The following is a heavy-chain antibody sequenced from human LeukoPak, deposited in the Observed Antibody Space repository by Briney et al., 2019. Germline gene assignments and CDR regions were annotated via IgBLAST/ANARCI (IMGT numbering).Heavy chain of an antibody. CDR3: ARGVAAAGTGDLDY. Sequence: ASVKVSCKASGYTFTSYAMHWERQAPGQRLEWMGWINAGNGNTEYSQKFQGRVTINRGTSASTAYMELSSLRSEDTAVYYCARGVAAAGTGDLDYWGQGTLVTVSS. J-gene: IGHJ4*02. D-gene: IGHD6-13*01. CDR2: INAGNGNT. V-gene: IGHV1-3*01. CDR1: GYTFTSYA.